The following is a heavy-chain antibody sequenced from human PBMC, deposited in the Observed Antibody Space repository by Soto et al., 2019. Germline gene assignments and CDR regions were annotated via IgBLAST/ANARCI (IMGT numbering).Heavy chain of an antibody. J-gene: IGHJ4*02. V-gene: IGHV3-23*01. CDR2: IGGSGTGFNT. CDR3: ARVAPYCSTTTCYIDS. D-gene: IGHD2-2*01. Sequence: EVQLLESGGGLVRLGGSLRLSCAASGFTFSSYPMKWVRQGPGKGLEWVSTIGGSGTGFNTDYADSVKGRFVITRDNSKNTVYLQMNSLRAEDTALYYCARVAPYCSTTTCYIDSWGQGTLVTVSS. CDR1: GFTFSSYP.